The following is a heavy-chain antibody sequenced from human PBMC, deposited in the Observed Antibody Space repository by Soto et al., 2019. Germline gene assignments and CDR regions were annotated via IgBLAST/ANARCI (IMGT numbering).Heavy chain of an antibody. CDR3: ARSGVWEPRDY. CDR1: GYTFTSYG. CDR2: ISAYNGNT. V-gene: IGHV1-18*01. Sequence: QVQLVQSGAEVKKPGASVKVSCKASGYTFTSYGITWVRQAPGQGLAWMGWISAYNGNTNDAQKLKARVTMTTATSPRTAYMELRSLRSDDTAVYYCARSGVWEPRDYGGQGTRVTVSS. J-gene: IGHJ4*02. D-gene: IGHD1-26*01.